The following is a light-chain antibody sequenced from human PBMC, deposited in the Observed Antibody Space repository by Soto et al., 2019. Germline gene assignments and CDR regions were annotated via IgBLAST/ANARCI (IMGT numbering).Light chain of an antibody. V-gene: IGLV2-8*01. Sequence: QSAPTQPPSASGYPGQSVTISCTGTSSDVGANNDYVSWYQQHPGKAPKLMIYEVNKRPPGVPDRFSGSKSGNTASLTVSRLQADDESDYYCSAYAGSDNFVFGTGTKLTVL. CDR3: SAYAGSDNFV. CDR1: SSDVGANNDY. CDR2: EVN. J-gene: IGLJ1*01.